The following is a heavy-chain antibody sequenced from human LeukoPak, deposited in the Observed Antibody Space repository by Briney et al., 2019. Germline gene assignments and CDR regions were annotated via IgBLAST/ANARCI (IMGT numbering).Heavy chain of an antibody. CDR3: ARGLLRLEWLDEAFDI. V-gene: IGHV3-7*03. J-gene: IGHJ3*02. D-gene: IGHD3-3*01. CDR2: IKQDETEK. CDR1: GFTFSNFW. Sequence: GGSLRLSCTASGFTFSNFWMGWVRQAPGKGLEWVANIKQDETEKFYLGSVKGRFTISRDNAKNSLYLQMNSLRAEDTAVYYCARGLLRLEWLDEAFDIWGQGTMVTVSS.